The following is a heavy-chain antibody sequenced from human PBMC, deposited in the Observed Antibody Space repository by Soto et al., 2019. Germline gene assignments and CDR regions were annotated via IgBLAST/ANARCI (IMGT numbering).Heavy chain of an antibody. CDR3: ARDPRYCSSTSCGGYYYYMDV. J-gene: IGHJ6*03. D-gene: IGHD2-2*01. V-gene: IGHV3-33*01. CDR2: IWYDGSNK. Sequence: QVQLVESGGGVVQPGRSLRLSCAASGFTFSSYGMHWVRQAPGKGLEWVAVIWYDGSNKYYADSVKGRFTISRDNSKNTRYLQMNSLRAEDTAVYYCARDPRYCSSTSCGGYYYYMDVWGKGTTVTVSS. CDR1: GFTFSSYG.